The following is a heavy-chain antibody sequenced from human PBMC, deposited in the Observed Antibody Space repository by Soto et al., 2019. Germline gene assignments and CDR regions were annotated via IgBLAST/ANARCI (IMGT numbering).Heavy chain of an antibody. D-gene: IGHD3-10*01. CDR3: ARAPRGNYGYPSYFDY. J-gene: IGHJ4*02. V-gene: IGHV4-61*08. CDR2: IYYSGST. CDR1: GGSISSGDYY. Sequence: PSETLSLTCTVSGGSISSGDYYWSWIRQPPGKGLEWIGYIYYSGSTNYKTSLKSRVTISVDTSKNQFSLKLSSVTAADTAVYFCARAPRGNYGYPSYFDYWGQGTLVTVSS.